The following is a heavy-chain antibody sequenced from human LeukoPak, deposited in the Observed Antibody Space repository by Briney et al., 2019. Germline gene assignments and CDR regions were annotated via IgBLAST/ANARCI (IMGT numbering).Heavy chain of an antibody. CDR3: AMLQTGIAAAGTFDP. V-gene: IGHV3-21*01. D-gene: IGHD6-13*01. CDR1: GFTFSSYG. CDR2: ISTSSSYI. J-gene: IGHJ5*02. Sequence: GGSLRLSCAASGFTFSSYGMRWVRQAPGKGLEWVSSISTSSSYIYYADSVKGRFTISRDNAKNSLYLQMNRLRAEDTAVYYCAMLQTGIAAAGTFDPWGQGTLVTVSS.